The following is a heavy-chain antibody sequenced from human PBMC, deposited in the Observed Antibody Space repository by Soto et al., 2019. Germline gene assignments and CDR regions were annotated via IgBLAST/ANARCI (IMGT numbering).Heavy chain of an antibody. Sequence: SETLSLTCTVSGGSISSGAYFWSWVRQHPGKGLEWIGYFYFSGTYYNPSLKSRVTISGDTSKNQFSLRLSSVTAADTAVYYCARVRQRLGFFDHWGPGALVTVSS. J-gene: IGHJ4*02. CDR2: FYFSGT. CDR3: ARVRQRLGFFDH. D-gene: IGHD3-16*01. CDR1: GGSISSGAYF. V-gene: IGHV4-31*03.